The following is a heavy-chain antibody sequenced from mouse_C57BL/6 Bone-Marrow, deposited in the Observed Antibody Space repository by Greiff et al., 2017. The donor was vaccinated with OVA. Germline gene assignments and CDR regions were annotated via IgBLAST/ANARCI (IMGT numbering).Heavy chain of an antibody. CDR2: IDPSDSET. Sequence: QVQLQQPGAELVRPGSSVKLSCKASGYTFTSYWMHWVKQRPIQGLEWIGNIDPSDSETHYNQKFKDKATLTVDKSSSTAYMQLSSLTSEDSAVYYCARQYGSSYGYFDYWGQGTTLTVSS. V-gene: IGHV1-52*01. D-gene: IGHD1-1*01. J-gene: IGHJ2*01. CDR3: ARQYGSSYGYFDY. CDR1: GYTFTSYW.